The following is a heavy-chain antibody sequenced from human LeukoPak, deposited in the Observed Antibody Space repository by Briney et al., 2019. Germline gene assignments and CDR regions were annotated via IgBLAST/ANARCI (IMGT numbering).Heavy chain of an antibody. CDR1: GFTFSSYS. CDR3: AGGYSYGYVDDP. J-gene: IGHJ5*02. Sequence: GGSLRLSCAASGFTFSSYSMNWVRQAPGKGLEWVSSISSSSSYIYYADSVKGRFTISRDNAKNSLYLQMNSLRAEDTAVYYCAGGYSYGYVDDPWGRGTLVTVSS. D-gene: IGHD5-18*01. V-gene: IGHV3-21*01. CDR2: ISSSSSYI.